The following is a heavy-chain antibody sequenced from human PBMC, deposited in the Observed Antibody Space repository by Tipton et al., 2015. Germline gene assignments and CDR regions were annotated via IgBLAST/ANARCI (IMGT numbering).Heavy chain of an antibody. Sequence: TLSLTCTVSGDSIISGGNYWSWIRQHPGKGLEWIGYIAYSGSTYQNPSLKSRVTISVDTSKNHFSLNLTSVTAADTAVYYCARILEWQTARFDPWGQGTLVTVSS. CDR2: IAYSGST. V-gene: IGHV4-31*03. J-gene: IGHJ5*02. D-gene: IGHD3-3*01. CDR1: GDSIISGGNY. CDR3: ARILEWQTARFDP.